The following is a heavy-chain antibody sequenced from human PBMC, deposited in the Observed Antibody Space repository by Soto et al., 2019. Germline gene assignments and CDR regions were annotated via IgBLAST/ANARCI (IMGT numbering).Heavy chain of an antibody. CDR3: AKEPPRRTSGYSFDY. V-gene: IGHV3-23*01. CDR2: VSASGLNT. D-gene: IGHD1-1*01. J-gene: IGHJ4*02. Sequence: EVQLLESGGKLVQPVGSLTLSCAASGFTFSTYAMAWVRQAPGKGLEWVSGVSASGLNTDYSDPVKGRFYISRDNSKNTVSLHMNSLRAEDTALYYCAKEPPRRTSGYSFDYWGQGTTVTVSS. CDR1: GFTFSTYA.